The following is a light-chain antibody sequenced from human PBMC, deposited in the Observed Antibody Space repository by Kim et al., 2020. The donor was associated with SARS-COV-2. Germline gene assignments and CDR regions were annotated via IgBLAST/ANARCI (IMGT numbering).Light chain of an antibody. CDR1: SGSIASYF. CDR2: ENN. Sequence: GKMVTNSCTRSSGSIASYFVEWYQQRPGRAPTIVIYENNQRASGVPDRFSGSIDRSSNSASLTISGLTTEDEADYYCHSYDRTNHVFGGGTQLTVL. J-gene: IGLJ3*02. CDR3: HSYDRTNHV. V-gene: IGLV6-57*03.